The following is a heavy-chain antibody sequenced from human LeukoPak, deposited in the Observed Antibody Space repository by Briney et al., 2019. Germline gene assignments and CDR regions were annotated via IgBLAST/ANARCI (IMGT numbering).Heavy chain of an antibody. D-gene: IGHD2-2*01. V-gene: IGHV4-39*01. J-gene: IGHJ3*01. CDR3: ARLPIVVVPSTSFDV. CDR2: INYSGTT. Sequence: KPSETLSLTCTVSGVSISSSSYYWGWIRQPPGKGLEWIGSINYSGTTYYNPSLKSRVTISVDTSKNQFSLKLSSVTAADTAVYYCARLPIVVVPSTSFDVWGQGTMVTVSS. CDR1: GVSISSSSYY.